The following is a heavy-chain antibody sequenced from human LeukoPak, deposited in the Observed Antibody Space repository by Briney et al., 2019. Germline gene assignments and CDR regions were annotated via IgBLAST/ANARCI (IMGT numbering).Heavy chain of an antibody. J-gene: IGHJ5*02. CDR1: GFTFSSYW. V-gene: IGHV3-7*01. D-gene: IGHD2-15*01. Sequence: GGSLRLSCAASGFTFSSYWMSWVRQAPGKGLEWVANIKQDGSEKYYVDSVEGRFTISRDNAKNSLYLQMNSLRAEDTAVYYCARDLCSGGSCYSNRFDPWGQGTLVTVSS. CDR2: IKQDGSEK. CDR3: ARDLCSGGSCYSNRFDP.